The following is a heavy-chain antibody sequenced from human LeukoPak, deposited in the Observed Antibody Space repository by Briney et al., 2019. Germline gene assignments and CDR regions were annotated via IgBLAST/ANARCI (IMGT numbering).Heavy chain of an antibody. D-gene: IGHD6-13*01. CDR3: ARRSWYHYFDY. Sequence: PSETLSLTCTVSGGSISGYYWGWIRQPPGKGLEWIGSIYYSGSTYYNPSLKSRVTISVDTSKNQFSLKLSSVTAADTAVYYCARRSWYHYFDYWGQGTLVTVSS. J-gene: IGHJ4*02. V-gene: IGHV4-39*01. CDR1: GGSISGYY. CDR2: IYYSGST.